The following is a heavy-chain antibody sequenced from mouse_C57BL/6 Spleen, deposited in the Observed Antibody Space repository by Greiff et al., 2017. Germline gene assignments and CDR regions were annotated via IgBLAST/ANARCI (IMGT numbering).Heavy chain of an antibody. CDR2: INPSSGYT. Sequence: VQLQQSGAELAKPGASVKLSCTASGYTFTSYWMHWVKQRPGQGLEWIGYINPSSGYTKYNQKFKDKATLTADKSSSTAYMQLSSLTYDDSAVYCCARGRDGNFFDYWGQGTTLTVSS. D-gene: IGHD2-1*01. CDR1: GYTFTSYW. J-gene: IGHJ2*01. V-gene: IGHV1-7*01. CDR3: ARGRDGNFFDY.